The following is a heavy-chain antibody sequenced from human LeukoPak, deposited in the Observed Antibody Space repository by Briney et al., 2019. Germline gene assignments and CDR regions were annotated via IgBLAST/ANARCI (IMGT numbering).Heavy chain of an antibody. D-gene: IGHD4-11*01. V-gene: IGHV4-39*01. Sequence: PSETLSLTCTVSGDSISSTTYWWGWIRQSPGKGLEWIGSMSYVGITSYNPSLKSRATMSVDTSKNQFSLMLNSVTAADTAVYYCTRLPLDYSLDHWGQGTPVSVSS. J-gene: IGHJ4*02. CDR1: GDSISSTTYW. CDR3: TRLPLDYSLDH. CDR2: MSYVGIT.